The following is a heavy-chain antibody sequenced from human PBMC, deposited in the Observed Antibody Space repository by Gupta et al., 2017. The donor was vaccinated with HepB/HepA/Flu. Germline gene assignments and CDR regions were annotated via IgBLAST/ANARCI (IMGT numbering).Heavy chain of an antibody. CDR1: GFTFSSYS. J-gene: IGHJ4*02. D-gene: IGHD2-21*01. Sequence: EVQLVESGGGLVKPGGSLRLSCAASGFTFSSYSMNWVRQAPGKGLEWVSSISSSSSYIYYAESVKGRVTISRDNAKKSLYLQMNSLRAEDTAVYYCAGGDRYYFDYWGQGTLVTVSS. V-gene: IGHV3-21*01. CDR3: AGGDRYYFDY. CDR2: ISSSSSYI.